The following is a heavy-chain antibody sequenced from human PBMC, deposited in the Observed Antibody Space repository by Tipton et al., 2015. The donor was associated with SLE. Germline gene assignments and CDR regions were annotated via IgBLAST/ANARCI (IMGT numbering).Heavy chain of an antibody. CDR1: GGSISGGDYY. D-gene: IGHD4-17*01. CDR2: IFNSGST. CDR3: VRDQVPASGDYHARAFDI. V-gene: IGHV4-30-4*01. Sequence: TLSLTCTVSGGSISGGDYYWSWIRQPPGKGLEWIGHIFNSGSTYYNPSLKSRVTISVETSKSQFSLKVTSVTAADTAIYYCVRDQVPASGDYHARAFDIWGQGTMVTVSS. J-gene: IGHJ3*02.